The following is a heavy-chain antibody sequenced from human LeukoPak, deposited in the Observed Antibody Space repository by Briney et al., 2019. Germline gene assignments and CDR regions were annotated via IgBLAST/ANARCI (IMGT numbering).Heavy chain of an antibody. CDR2: IRSKAYGGTT. CDR1: GFTLGDYA. Sequence: GGSLRLSCTASGFTLGDYAMSWFRQAPGKGLEWVGFIRSKAYGGTTEYAASVKGRFTISRDDSKSIAYLQMNSLKTEDTAVYYCTREDVDIVASYFDYWGQGTLVTVSS. CDR3: TREDVDIVASYFDY. V-gene: IGHV3-49*03. J-gene: IGHJ4*02. D-gene: IGHD5-12*01.